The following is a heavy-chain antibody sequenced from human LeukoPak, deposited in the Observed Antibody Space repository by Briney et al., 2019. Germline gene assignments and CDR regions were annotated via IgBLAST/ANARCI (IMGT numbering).Heavy chain of an antibody. D-gene: IGHD2-2*01. J-gene: IGHJ5*02. CDR3: ARGAVPAAGDWFDP. V-gene: IGHV1-2*02. Sequence: ASVKVSCKASGYTFTGYYMHWVRQAPGQGLEWMGWINPNSGGTNYAQKFQGRVTMTRGTSISTAYMELSRLRSDDTAVYYCARGAVPAAGDWFDPWGQGTLVTVSS. CDR2: INPNSGGT. CDR1: GYTFTGYY.